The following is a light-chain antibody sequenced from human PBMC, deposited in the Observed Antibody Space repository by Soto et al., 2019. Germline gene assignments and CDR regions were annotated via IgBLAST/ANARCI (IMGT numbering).Light chain of an antibody. CDR2: GAS. CDR1: QSVSSN. Sequence: EIVMTQSPATLSVSPGERATLSCRASQSVSSNLAWYQQKPGQAPRLLIYGASTRATGIPARFSGSGSVTELTLTISSLQSEDFAVYYCQQYNNWPLTFGGGTKVEIK. J-gene: IGKJ4*01. CDR3: QQYNNWPLT. V-gene: IGKV3-15*01.